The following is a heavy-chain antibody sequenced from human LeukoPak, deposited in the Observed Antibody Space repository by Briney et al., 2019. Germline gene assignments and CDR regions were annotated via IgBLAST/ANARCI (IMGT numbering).Heavy chain of an antibody. CDR3: ARVVVRGSTYGSGPGY. V-gene: IGHV1-2*02. CDR2: INPNSGGT. CDR1: GYTFTGYY. D-gene: IGHD2-2*01. Sequence: ASVKVSCKASGYTFTGYYMHWVRQAPGQGLGWMGWINPNSGGTNYSQKFQGRGTMTRDTSISTAYMELSRLRSDDTAVYYCARVVVRGSTYGSGPGYWGQGTLVTVSS. J-gene: IGHJ4*02.